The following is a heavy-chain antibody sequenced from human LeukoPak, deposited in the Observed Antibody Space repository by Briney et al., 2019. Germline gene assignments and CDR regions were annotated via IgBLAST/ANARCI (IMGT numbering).Heavy chain of an antibody. J-gene: IGHJ5*02. CDR1: GFTFSTYA. CDR3: AKSERFYCSGGTCYPNWFDP. V-gene: IGHV3-23*01. Sequence: GGSLRLSCAASGFTFSTYAMNWVRQAPGKGLEWVSAISGSSAYTNYADSVKGRFTISRDNSKNTLYLQMNSLGAEDTAVYYCAKSERFYCSGGTCYPNWFDPWGQGTLVTVSS. CDR2: ISGSSAYT. D-gene: IGHD2-15*01.